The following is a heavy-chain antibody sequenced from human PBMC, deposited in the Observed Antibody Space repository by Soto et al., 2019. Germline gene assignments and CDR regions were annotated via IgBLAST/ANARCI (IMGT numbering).Heavy chain of an antibody. CDR2: ISPNGDST. Sequence: EVQLLEAGGGLVQPGGSLRLACAASGFTCNNYSMNWVRQAPGRGLEWVSSISPNGDSTYYAESVKGRFTISRDNSQNKVFLPMNRLRAEDTDISFCARVRLTGCLRYGPHPWGQGTLVTVSS. V-gene: IGHV3-23*01. J-gene: IGHJ3*01. D-gene: IGHD2-2*01. CDR1: GFTCNNYS. CDR3: ARVRLTGCLRYGPHP.